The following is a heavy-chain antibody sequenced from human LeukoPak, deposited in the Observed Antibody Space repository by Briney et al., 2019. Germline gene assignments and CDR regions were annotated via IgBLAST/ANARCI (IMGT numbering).Heavy chain of an antibody. CDR3: AREHSSSSGKVFDY. D-gene: IGHD6-6*01. CDR2: INPNSGGT. CDR1: GYTFPGYH. J-gene: IGHJ4*02. V-gene: IGHV1-2*02. Sequence: ASVKVSCKASGYTFPGYHMHWVRQAPGQGLEWMGWINPNSGGTNYAQKFQGRATMTRDASISTAYMELSRLRSDDTAVYYCAREHSSSSGKVFDYWGQGTLVTVSS.